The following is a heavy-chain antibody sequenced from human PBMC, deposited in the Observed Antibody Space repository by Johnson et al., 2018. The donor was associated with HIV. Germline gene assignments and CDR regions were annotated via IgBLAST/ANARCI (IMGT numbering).Heavy chain of an antibody. CDR3: ARDRVITFGGVIGRGAFDI. V-gene: IGHV3-7*01. CDR2: IKQAGSEK. D-gene: IGHD3-16*02. J-gene: IGHJ3*02. Sequence: MLLVESGGGLVQPGGSLRLSCAASGFTFSTYWMSWVRQAPGKGLEWVANIKQAGSEKYYADSVKGRFTISSDNSKNTLYLQMNSLRAEDTAVYYCARDRVITFGGVIGRGAFDIWGQGTMVTVSS. CDR1: GFTFSTYW.